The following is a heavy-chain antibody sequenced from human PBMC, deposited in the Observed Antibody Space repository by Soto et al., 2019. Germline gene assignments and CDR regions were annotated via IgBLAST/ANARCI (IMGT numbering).Heavy chain of an antibody. J-gene: IGHJ4*02. Sequence: PSETLSLTCTVSGGYISSYYWSWIRQPPGKGLEWIGYIYYSGSTNYNPSLKSRVIISVDTSKNQFSLKLSSVTAADTAVYYCARGTRLEWLSEYFDYWGQGTLVTVSS. CDR2: IYYSGST. V-gene: IGHV4-59*01. CDR1: GGYISSYY. CDR3: ARGTRLEWLSEYFDY. D-gene: IGHD3-3*01.